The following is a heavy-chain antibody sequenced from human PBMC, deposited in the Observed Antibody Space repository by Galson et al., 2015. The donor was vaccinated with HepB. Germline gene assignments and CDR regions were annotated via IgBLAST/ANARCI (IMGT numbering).Heavy chain of an antibody. Sequence: SVKVSCKASGSTFTGYYMHWVRQAPGQGLEWMGWINPNSGGTNYAQKFQGRVTMTRDTSISTAYMELSRLRSDDTAVYYCARWYSSSWAHWFDPWGQGTLVTVSS. CDR2: INPNSGGT. D-gene: IGHD6-13*01. CDR1: GSTFTGYY. V-gene: IGHV1-2*02. J-gene: IGHJ5*02. CDR3: ARWYSSSWAHWFDP.